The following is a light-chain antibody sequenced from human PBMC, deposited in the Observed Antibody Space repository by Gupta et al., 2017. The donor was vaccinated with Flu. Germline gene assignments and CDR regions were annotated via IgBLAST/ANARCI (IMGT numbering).Light chain of an antibody. J-gene: IGKJ2*03. Sequence: DLQMTQSPSTLSASVGDRVTITCRASQSISSWLAWYQQKPGKAPKLLIYKASSLESGVPSRFSGSGSGTEFTLTISSLQPDDFATYYCQQYKSYSSSFGQGTKLEIK. V-gene: IGKV1-5*03. CDR1: QSISSW. CDR3: QQYKSYSSS. CDR2: KAS.